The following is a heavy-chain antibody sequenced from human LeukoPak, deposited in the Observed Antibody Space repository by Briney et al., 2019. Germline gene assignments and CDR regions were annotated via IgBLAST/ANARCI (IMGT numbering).Heavy chain of an antibody. Sequence: GGSLRLSCAASGFTFSSYGMHWVRQAPGKGLEWVAVISYDGSNKYYADSVKGRFTISRDNSKNTLYLQMNSLRAEDTAIYYCARDSTYYYDSGSSGPHYFDSWGQGTLVTVSS. V-gene: IGHV3-30*03. D-gene: IGHD3-10*01. CDR2: ISYDGSNK. CDR1: GFTFSSYG. CDR3: ARDSTYYYDSGSSGPHYFDS. J-gene: IGHJ4*02.